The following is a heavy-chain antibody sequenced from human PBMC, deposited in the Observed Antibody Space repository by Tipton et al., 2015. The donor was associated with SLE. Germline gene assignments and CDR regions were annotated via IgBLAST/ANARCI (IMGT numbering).Heavy chain of an antibody. V-gene: IGHV4-39*01. J-gene: IGHJ4*02. D-gene: IGHD3-22*01. CDR2: IYYSGST. CDR1: GDSISSSSYY. Sequence: TLSLTCNVSGDSISSSSYYWGWIRQPPGKGLEWIGNIYYSGSTFYNPSLKSRATLSVDTSKNQFSLKLSSVTAADTAVYYCASMSHYYDSTGYSPFDYWGQGTQVTVSS. CDR3: ASMSHYYDSTGYSPFDY.